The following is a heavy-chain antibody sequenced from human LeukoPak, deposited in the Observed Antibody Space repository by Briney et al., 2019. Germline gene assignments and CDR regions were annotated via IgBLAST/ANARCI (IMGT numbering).Heavy chain of an antibody. D-gene: IGHD3-22*01. CDR1: GYSISSGYY. CDR2: IYHSGST. Sequence: SETLSLTCAVSGYSISSGYYWGWIRQPPGKGLEWIGSIYHSGSTYYNPSLKSRVTISVDTSKNQFSLKLSPVTAADTAVYYCARMSLVVVITVFDYWGQGTLVTVSS. J-gene: IGHJ4*02. V-gene: IGHV4-38-2*01. CDR3: ARMSLVVVITVFDY.